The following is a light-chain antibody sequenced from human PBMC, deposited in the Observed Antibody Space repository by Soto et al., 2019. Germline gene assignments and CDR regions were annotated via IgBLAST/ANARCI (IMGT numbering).Light chain of an antibody. CDR2: GAS. J-gene: IGKJ1*01. CDR3: QHYGSSPRT. Sequence: EIVMTQSPVTLSVSPGERVTLSCRASQSVTSSYLAWYQQRPGQAPRLLIYGASRRATGIPDRFSGSGSGTDFTLTISRLEPEDFAVYYCQHYGSSPRTFGQGTKVDIK. CDR1: QSVTSSY. V-gene: IGKV3-20*01.